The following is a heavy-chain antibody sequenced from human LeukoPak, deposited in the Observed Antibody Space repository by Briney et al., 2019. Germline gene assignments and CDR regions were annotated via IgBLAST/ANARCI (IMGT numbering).Heavy chain of an antibody. D-gene: IGHD2-2*01. CDR1: GGSISSGSYY. Sequence: KASETLSLTCTVSGGSISSGSYYWSWIRQPAGKGLEWIGRIYTSGSTNYNPSLKSRVTISVDTSKNQFSLKLSSVTAADTAVYYCARHICSSTSCYFGYYYGMDVWGQGTTVTVSS. J-gene: IGHJ6*02. CDR3: ARHICSSTSCYFGYYYGMDV. CDR2: IYTSGST. V-gene: IGHV4-61*02.